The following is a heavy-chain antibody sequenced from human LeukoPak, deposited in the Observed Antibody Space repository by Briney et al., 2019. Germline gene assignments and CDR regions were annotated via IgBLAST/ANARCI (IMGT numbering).Heavy chain of an antibody. D-gene: IGHD3-10*01. CDR2: IWYDGRYK. Sequence: GGSLRLSCAASGFTLSSYSMNWVRQAPGGGLEWVAVIWYDGRYKYYADSVKGRFTISRDNSKNMVYLQMNSLRAEDTAVYYCARAGGISGEYYYYGMDTWGQGTTVTVSS. V-gene: IGHV3-33*08. J-gene: IGHJ6*02. CDR3: ARAGGISGEYYYYGMDT. CDR1: GFTLSSYS.